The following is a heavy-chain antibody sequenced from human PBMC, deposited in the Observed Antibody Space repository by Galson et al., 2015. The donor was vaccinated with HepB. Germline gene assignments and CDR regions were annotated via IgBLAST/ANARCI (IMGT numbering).Heavy chain of an antibody. Sequence: SLRLSCAASGFTFSRNFMHWVRQAPGKGLEWVAIISCDGSTKYYADSVKGRFTISRDNSKNTLYLQMNSLRPEDTAVYYCARGIGGVVTIYQYYGMDVWGQGTTV. D-gene: IGHD3-3*01. V-gene: IGHV3-30*03. CDR2: ISCDGSTK. J-gene: IGHJ6*02. CDR3: ARGIGGVVTIYQYYGMDV. CDR1: GFTFSRNF.